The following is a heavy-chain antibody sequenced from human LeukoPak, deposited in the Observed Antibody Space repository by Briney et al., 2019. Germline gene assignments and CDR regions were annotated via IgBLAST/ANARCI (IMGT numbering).Heavy chain of an antibody. CDR3: ASGYDLPY. J-gene: IGHJ4*02. CDR2: ISRSGSTI. Sequence: PGGSLRLSCAASTFTFSSYEMNWVRQAPGKGLEWISYISRSGSTIYYADSVKGRFTISRDNAKNLLYLQMNSLRAEDTAVYYCASGYDLPYWGQGTLVTVSS. V-gene: IGHV3-48*03. D-gene: IGHD5-12*01. CDR1: TFTFSSYE.